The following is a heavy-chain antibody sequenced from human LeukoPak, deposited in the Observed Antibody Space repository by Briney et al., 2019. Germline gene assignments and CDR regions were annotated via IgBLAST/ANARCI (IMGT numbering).Heavy chain of an antibody. J-gene: IGHJ6*02. CDR1: GFTFSSYS. CDR2: ISSSSSYI. CDR3: ARDGGRMDV. D-gene: IGHD6-25*01. Sequence: TGGSLRLSCAPFGFTFSSYSMNWVRQAPGKGLEWVSTISSSSSYIYYADSVKGRFTMPRDNAKNSLYLQMNSLRAEDTAVYYCARDGGRMDVWGQGTTVTVSS. V-gene: IGHV3-21*01.